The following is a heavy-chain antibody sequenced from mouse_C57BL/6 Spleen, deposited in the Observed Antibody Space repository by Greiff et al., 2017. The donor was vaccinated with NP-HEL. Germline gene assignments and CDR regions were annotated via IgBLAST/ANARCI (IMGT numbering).Heavy chain of an antibody. CDR1: GYTFTSYW. V-gene: IGHV1-62-3*01. CDR2: IDPNSGGT. Sequence: QVQLQQSGAELVKPGASVKLSCKASGYTFTSYWMHWVKQRPGRGLEWIGWIDPNSGGTTYNEKFKSKATLTVDKPLSTAYMQLSSLTSEVSAVYYCARGPYDYGSSYAIDDWGQGTSVTVAS. CDR3: ARGPYDYGSSYAIDD. D-gene: IGHD1-1*01. J-gene: IGHJ4*01.